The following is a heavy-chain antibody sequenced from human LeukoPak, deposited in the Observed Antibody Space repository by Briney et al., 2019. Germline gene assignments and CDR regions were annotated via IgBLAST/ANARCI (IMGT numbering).Heavy chain of an antibody. Sequence: ASVKVSCKASGGTFSSYAISWVRQAPGQGLEWMGWISAYNGNTNYAQKLQGRVTMTTDTSTSTAYMELRSLRSDGTAVYYCARDRHSMVYYFDYWGQGTLVTVSS. CDR1: GGTFSSYA. CDR2: ISAYNGNT. D-gene: IGHD3-10*01. CDR3: ARDRHSMVYYFDY. J-gene: IGHJ4*02. V-gene: IGHV1-18*01.